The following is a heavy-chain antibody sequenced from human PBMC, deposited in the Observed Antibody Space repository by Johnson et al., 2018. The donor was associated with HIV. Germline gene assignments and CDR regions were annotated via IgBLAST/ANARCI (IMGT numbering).Heavy chain of an antibody. J-gene: IGHJ3*01. D-gene: IGHD6-13*01. CDR2: IKQDGSEK. CDR3: AKDEAQTLASAGRDAFDF. Sequence: EVQLVESGGGLVQPGGSLRLSCAASGFTFSSYWMSWVRQAPGKGLEWVANIKQDGSEKYYGDSVKGRFTISKDNSKNTLYLQMNGLRPEDTAVYYCAKDEAQTLASAGRDAFDFWGQGTAVTV. V-gene: IGHV3-7*01. CDR1: GFTFSSYW.